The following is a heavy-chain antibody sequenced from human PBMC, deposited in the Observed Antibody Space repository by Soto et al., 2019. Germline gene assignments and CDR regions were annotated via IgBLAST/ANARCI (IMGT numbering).Heavy chain of an antibody. CDR1: GYTFSNYG. D-gene: IGHD3-3*01. CDR3: AGDLFHDFWSDRPMYSWFDP. Sequence: GASVKVSCKASGYTFSNYGISWVRQAPGQGLEWMGWISAYNGKTKYAQKFQGRVTMTTDISTATAYMELRSLRFDDTAVYYCAGDLFHDFWSDRPMYSWFDPWGQGTLVTVSS. V-gene: IGHV1-18*01. CDR2: ISAYNGKT. J-gene: IGHJ5*02.